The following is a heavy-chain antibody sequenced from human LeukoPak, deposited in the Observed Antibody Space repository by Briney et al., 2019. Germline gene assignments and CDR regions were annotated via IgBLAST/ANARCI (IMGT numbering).Heavy chain of an antibody. D-gene: IGHD6-13*01. V-gene: IGHV1-24*01. J-gene: IGHJ3*02. CDR1: GYTLTELS. CDR3: VRIIAAAGKVGAFDI. CDR2: FDPEDGET. Sequence: ASVTVSCKVSGYTLTELSMHWVRQAPGKGLEWMGGFDPEDGETIYAQKFQGRVTMTEDTSTDTAYMELSGLRSEDTAVYYCVRIIAAAGKVGAFDIWGQGTMVTVSS.